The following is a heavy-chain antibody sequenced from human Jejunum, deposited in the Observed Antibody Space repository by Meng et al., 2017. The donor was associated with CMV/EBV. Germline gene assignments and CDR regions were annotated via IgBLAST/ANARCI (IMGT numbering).Heavy chain of an antibody. CDR1: SSGTYY. CDR2: IYYSGSM. D-gene: IGHD2-2*01. J-gene: IGHJ6*02. CDR3: ARDRLPCSSASCYGMDV. V-gene: IGHV4-39*07. Sequence: SSGTYYWGWIRQPPGKGLEWIGSIYYSGSMYYNPSLKSRVTISVDTSKNQFSLKLSSLTAADTAVYYCARDRLPCSSASCYGMDVWGQGTTVTVSS.